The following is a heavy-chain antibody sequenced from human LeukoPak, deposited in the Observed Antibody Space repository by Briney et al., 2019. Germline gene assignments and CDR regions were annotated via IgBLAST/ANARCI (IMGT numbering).Heavy chain of an antibody. CDR3: ATAVHSSGSYYFDY. D-gene: IGHD1-26*01. V-gene: IGHV1-69-2*01. CDR2: VDPEDGET. Sequence: ASVKVSCKVSGYTFTDYYMHWVQQAPGKGLEWMGLVDPEDGETIYAEKFQGRVTITADTSTDTAYMELSSLRSEDTAVYYCATAVHSSGSYYFDYWGQGTLVTVSS. CDR1: GYTFTDYY. J-gene: IGHJ4*02.